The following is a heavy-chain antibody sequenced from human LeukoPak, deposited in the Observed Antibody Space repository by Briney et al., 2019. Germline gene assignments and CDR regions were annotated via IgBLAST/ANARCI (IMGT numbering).Heavy chain of an antibody. CDR2: MNPNSGNT. CDR3: ARWGLTGEPFDY. V-gene: IGHV1-8*01. CDR1: GYTFTSYD. Sequence: ASVKVSCKASGYTFTSYDINWVRQATGQGLEWMGWMNPNSGNTGHAQKFQGRVTMTRNTSISTAYMELSSLRSGDTAVYYCARWGLTGEPFDYWGQGTLVTVSS. D-gene: IGHD7-27*01. J-gene: IGHJ4*02.